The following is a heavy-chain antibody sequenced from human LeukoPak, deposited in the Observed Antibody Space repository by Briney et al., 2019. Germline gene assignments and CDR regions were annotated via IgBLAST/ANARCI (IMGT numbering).Heavy chain of an antibody. CDR2: ISGSGGST. D-gene: IGHD2-2*01. V-gene: IGHV3-23*01. CDR3: AKGDCSSTSCFSDY. CDR1: GFTFSSYA. J-gene: IGHJ4*02. Sequence: GGSLRLSCAASGFTFSSYAMSWVRQAPGKGLEWVSAISGSGGSTYYADSVKGRFTISRDNSKNTLYLQMNSPRAEDTAVYYCAKGDCSSTSCFSDYWGQGTLVTVSS.